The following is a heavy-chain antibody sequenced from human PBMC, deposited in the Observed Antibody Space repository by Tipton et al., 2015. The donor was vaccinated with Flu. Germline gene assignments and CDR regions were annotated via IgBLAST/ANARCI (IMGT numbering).Heavy chain of an antibody. D-gene: IGHD2-2*01. J-gene: IGHJ4*02. CDR1: GDSIGSAYY. Sequence: TLSLTCSVSGDSIGSAYYWGWVRQPPGKGLEWIGYIYNSEYTKYNPSLKSRVTISVDTSKKQFSLQLRSVTAADTAVYYCARDPSLGMPDYLDFWGQGTLVTASS. V-gene: IGHV4-38-2*02. CDR2: IYNSEYT. CDR3: ARDPSLGMPDYLDF.